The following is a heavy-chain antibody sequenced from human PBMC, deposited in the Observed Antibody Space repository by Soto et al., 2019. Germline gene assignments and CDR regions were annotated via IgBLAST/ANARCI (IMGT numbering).Heavy chain of an antibody. CDR1: GYSFTSYL. CDR2: IYPGDSDT. CDR3: ARRPRGWFDP. V-gene: IGHV5-51*01. Sequence: PGESLKISFKGSGYSFTSYLICWVRQMPVKGLEWMGIIYPGDSDTRYRPSFQGQVTMSADTSISTAYLQWSSLKASETAMYYCARRPRGWFDPWGQGTLLTVCS. J-gene: IGHJ5*02.